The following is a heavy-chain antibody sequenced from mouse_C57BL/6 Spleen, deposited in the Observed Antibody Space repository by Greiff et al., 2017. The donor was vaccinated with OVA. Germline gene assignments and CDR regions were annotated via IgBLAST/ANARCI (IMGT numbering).Heavy chain of an antibody. CDR3: TSYYYGSTWFAY. V-gene: IGHV14-1*01. Sequence: VQLKESGAELVRPGASVKLSCTASGFNIKDYYMHWVKQRPEQGLEWIGRIDPEDGDTEYAPKFQGKATMTADTSSNTAYLQLSSLTSEDTAVYYCTSYYYGSTWFAYWGQGTLVTVSA. CDR1: GFNIKDYY. D-gene: IGHD1-1*01. CDR2: IDPEDGDT. J-gene: IGHJ3*01.